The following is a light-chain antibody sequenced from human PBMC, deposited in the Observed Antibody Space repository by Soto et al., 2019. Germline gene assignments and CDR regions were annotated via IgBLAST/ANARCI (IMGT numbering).Light chain of an antibody. Sequence: QAVVTQPPSASGTPGQRVTISCSGGSSNIGYSYGYWYQQVPGTAPKLLIQRNNQRPSGVPDRFSGSKSGTSASLAISGLRSEDEADYFCASWDDSLRGVIFGGGTKLTVL. CDR3: ASWDDSLRGVI. J-gene: IGLJ2*01. V-gene: IGLV1-47*01. CDR1: SSNIGYSY. CDR2: RNN.